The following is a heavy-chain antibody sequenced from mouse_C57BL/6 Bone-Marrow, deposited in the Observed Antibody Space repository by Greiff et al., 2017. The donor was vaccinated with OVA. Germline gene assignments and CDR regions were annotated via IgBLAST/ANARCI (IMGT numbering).Heavy chain of an antibody. V-gene: IGHV14-4*01. CDR3: TTEGLRFNY. Sequence: VQLQQSGAELLRPGPSVKLSCTASGFNIKDDYMPWVKQRPEQGLEWIGWIDPENGDTEYASKFQGKATITADTSSNTAYLQLSSLTSEDTAVYYCTTEGLRFNYWGQGTSVTVSS. J-gene: IGHJ4*01. CDR1: GFNIKDDY. CDR2: IDPENGDT. D-gene: IGHD2-4*01.